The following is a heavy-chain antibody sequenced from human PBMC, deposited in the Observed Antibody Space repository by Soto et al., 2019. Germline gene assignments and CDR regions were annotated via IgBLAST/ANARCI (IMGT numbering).Heavy chain of an antibody. Sequence: SETLSLTCTVSGGSISSGGYYWSWIRQHPGKGLEWIGYIYYSGSTYYNPSLKSRVTISVDTSKNQFSLKLSSVTAADTAVYYCARSPSSTATYDYWGQGTLVTVSS. J-gene: IGHJ4*02. CDR2: IYYSGST. D-gene: IGHD6-6*01. CDR1: GGSISSGGYY. V-gene: IGHV4-31*03. CDR3: ARSPSSTATYDY.